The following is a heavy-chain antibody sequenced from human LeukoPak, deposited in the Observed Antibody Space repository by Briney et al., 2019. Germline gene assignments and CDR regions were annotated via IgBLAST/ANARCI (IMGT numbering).Heavy chain of an antibody. CDR3: ARGPGKYSSSWYSDY. CDR1: GFTFSSYA. D-gene: IGHD6-13*01. Sequence: GGSLRLSCAASGFTFSSYAMHWVRQAPGKGLEWVAVISYDGSNKYYADSVKGRFTISRDNSKNALYLQMNSLRAEDTAVYYCARGPGKYSSSWYSDYWGQGTLVTVSS. CDR2: ISYDGSNK. V-gene: IGHV3-30-3*01. J-gene: IGHJ4*02.